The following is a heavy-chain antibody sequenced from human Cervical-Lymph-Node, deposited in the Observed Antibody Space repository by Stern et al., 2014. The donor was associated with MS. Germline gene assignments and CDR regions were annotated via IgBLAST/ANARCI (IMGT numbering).Heavy chain of an antibody. Sequence: VQLVESGAEVKKPGSSVKVSCKASGGTFSSYAISWVRQAPGQGLERMGGVSPIFGTANYAQKFQGRVTITADESTSTAYMELSSLRSEDTAVYYCARGELKEGLVRGMDVWGQGTTVTVSS. D-gene: IGHD1-26*01. CDR1: GGTFSSYA. CDR2: VSPIFGTA. V-gene: IGHV1-69*01. J-gene: IGHJ6*02. CDR3: ARGELKEGLVRGMDV.